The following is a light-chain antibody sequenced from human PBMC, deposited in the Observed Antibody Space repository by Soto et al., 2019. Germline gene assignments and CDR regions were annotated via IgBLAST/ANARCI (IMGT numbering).Light chain of an antibody. CDR3: QQYHSYWT. V-gene: IGKV3-20*01. CDR2: GAS. Sequence: EIVLTQSPGTLSLSPGERATLSCRASQSVSSSYLAWYQQKPGQAPRLLIYGASTRATGIPARFSGSGSGTEFTLTISSLQTDDFSTYYCQQYHSYWTFGQGTKVDI. J-gene: IGKJ1*01. CDR1: QSVSSSY.